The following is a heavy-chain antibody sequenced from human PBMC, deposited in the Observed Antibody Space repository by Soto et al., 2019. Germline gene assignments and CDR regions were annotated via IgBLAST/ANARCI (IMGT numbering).Heavy chain of an antibody. CDR2: IWYDGSNK. Sequence: GGSLRLSCAASGFTFSSYGMHWVRQAPGKGLEWVAVIWYDGSNKYYEDSVKGRFTISRDNSKNTLYLQMNSLRAEDTAVYYCARGRAASLDYYYYMDVWGKGTTVTVSS. CDR1: GFTFSSYG. V-gene: IGHV3-33*01. J-gene: IGHJ6*03. CDR3: ARGRAASLDYYYYMDV. D-gene: IGHD2-15*01.